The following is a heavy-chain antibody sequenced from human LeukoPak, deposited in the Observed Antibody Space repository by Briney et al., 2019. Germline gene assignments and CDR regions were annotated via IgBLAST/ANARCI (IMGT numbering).Heavy chain of an antibody. D-gene: IGHD5-18*01. J-gene: IGHJ4*02. CDR1: GGSFSGYY. CDR2: INHSGST. CDR3: ARGYSYEDY. Sequence: SETLSLTCAVYGGSFSGYYWSWFRQPPGRGLEWIGEINHSGSTNYNPSLKSRVTISVDTSKNQFSLKLSSVTAADTAVYYCARGYSYEDYWGQGTLVTVSS. V-gene: IGHV4-34*01.